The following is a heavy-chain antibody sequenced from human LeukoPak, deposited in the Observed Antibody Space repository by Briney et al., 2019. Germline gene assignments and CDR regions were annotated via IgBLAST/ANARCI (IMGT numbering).Heavy chain of an antibody. V-gene: IGHV3-30-3*01. D-gene: IGHD5-18*01. CDR1: GLTFSSYA. CDR3: ARARDTAMVISYYFDY. J-gene: IGHJ4*02. CDR2: ISYDGSNK. Sequence: PGRSLRLSCAASGLTFSSYAMHWVRQAPGKGLEWVAVISYDGSNKYYADSVKGRFTISRDNSKNTLYLQMNSLRAEDTAVYYCARARDTAMVISYYFDYWGQGTLVTVSS.